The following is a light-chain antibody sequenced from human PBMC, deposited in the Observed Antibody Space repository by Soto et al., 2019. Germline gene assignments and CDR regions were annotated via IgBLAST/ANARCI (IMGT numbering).Light chain of an antibody. CDR1: QSLLHTDGKTY. J-gene: IGKJ4*01. Sequence: DVVMTQTPISLYVTPGQPASISCESSQSLLHTDGKTYLYWYLQKPGQPPQILIYEVSNLFSGVPDRFSGSESVTYFTLKISRVEAEDVGVYYFMQSAQLPLTFGGGTKVEI. CDR2: EVS. V-gene: IGKV2D-29*01. CDR3: MQSAQLPLT.